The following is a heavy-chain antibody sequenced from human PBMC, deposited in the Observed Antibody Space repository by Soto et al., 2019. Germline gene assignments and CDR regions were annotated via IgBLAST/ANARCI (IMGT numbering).Heavy chain of an antibody. D-gene: IGHD6-19*01. CDR2: LSSSKTYI. CDR1: GFSFSSYS. V-gene: IGHV3-48*02. CDR3: VRDSGWAFDI. Sequence: EVQLVESGGDLVQPGQSLRLSCAASGFSFSSYSMTWVRQAPGKGLEWISYLSSSKTYIWYADSVKGRFTISRDNAKNSLSLQMNSLRDEDTAVYYCVRDSGWAFDIWGLGTMVTVSS. J-gene: IGHJ3*02.